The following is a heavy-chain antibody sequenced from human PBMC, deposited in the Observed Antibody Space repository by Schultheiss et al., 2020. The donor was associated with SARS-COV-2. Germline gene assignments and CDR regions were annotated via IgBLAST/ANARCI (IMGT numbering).Heavy chain of an antibody. CDR1: GYPFTRYY. Sequence: ASVKVSCKTGGYPFTRYYIHWVRQAPGQGLEWVGIINPSGGSTSYAQKLQDRVTVTRDTSTSTVYMELSSLRSEDTAVYYCARDSEGAYGGDSLGLDYWGQGTLVTVSS. J-gene: IGHJ4*02. D-gene: IGHD4-23*01. CDR2: INPSGGST. CDR3: ARDSEGAYGGDSLGLDY. V-gene: IGHV1-46*01.